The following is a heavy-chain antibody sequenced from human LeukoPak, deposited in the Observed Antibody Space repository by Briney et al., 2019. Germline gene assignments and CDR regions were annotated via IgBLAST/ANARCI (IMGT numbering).Heavy chain of an antibody. D-gene: IGHD6-13*01. CDR2: IYYSGRS. V-gene: IGHV4-38-2*01. Sequence: SETLSLTCAVSGYSISSGYYWGWIRQPPGKGLEWIGSIYYSGRSYYNPSLKSRVATSVDTSKNQFSLKLSSVTAADTAVYYCARHSGMDFDYWGQGTLVTVSS. CDR3: ARHSGMDFDY. CDR1: GYSISSGYY. J-gene: IGHJ4*02.